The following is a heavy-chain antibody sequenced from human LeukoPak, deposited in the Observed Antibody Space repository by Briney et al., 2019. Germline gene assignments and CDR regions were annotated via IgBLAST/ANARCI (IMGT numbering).Heavy chain of an antibody. J-gene: IGHJ4*02. D-gene: IGHD5-12*01. V-gene: IGHV3-21*01. CDR1: GFTFNTYG. CDR3: ARVTNGGYDSGNFDY. CDR2: ISTSSSYI. Sequence: GGSLRLSCAASGFTFNTYGMNWVRQAPGKGLEWVSFISTSSSYIYYADSVKGRFTISRDNAKNSLYLQMNSLRAEDTAVYYCARVTNGGYDSGNFDYWGQGTLVTVSS.